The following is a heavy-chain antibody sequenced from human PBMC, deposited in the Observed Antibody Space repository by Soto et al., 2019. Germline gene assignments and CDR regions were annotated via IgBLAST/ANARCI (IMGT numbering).Heavy chain of an antibody. CDR3: ASKAACGGDCYAFDS. Sequence: QVYLVQSGAEVKKPGSSVKISCKASGGIFSSNTINWVRQAAGQGLEWMGGIIPLFGTANYAEKFQGRVTLTADKSTKTEYMELTSLRSEDTAVYYCASKAACGGDCYAFDSWGHGTLVTVSS. J-gene: IGHJ4*01. V-gene: IGHV1-69*06. CDR1: GGIFSSNT. CDR2: IIPLFGTA. D-gene: IGHD2-21*02.